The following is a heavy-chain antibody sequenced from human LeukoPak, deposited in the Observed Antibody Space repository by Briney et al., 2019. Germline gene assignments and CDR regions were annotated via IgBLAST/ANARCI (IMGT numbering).Heavy chain of an antibody. Sequence: GGSLRLSCAASGFTFSSYEMNWVRQAPGKVLEWVSYISIGGRTQYYADSVKGRFTISRDNAKNSLYLQMNSLKAEDTAVYYCARDLSRYYNDYCGQGTLVTVSS. J-gene: IGHJ4*02. CDR1: GFTFSSYE. V-gene: IGHV3-48*03. CDR3: ARDLSRYYNDY. CDR2: ISIGGRTQ.